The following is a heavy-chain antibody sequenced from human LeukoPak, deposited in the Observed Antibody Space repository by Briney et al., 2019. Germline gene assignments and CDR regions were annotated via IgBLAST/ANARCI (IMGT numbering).Heavy chain of an antibody. J-gene: IGHJ5*02. D-gene: IGHD2-8*01. CDR2: INTNTGNP. CDR3: ARDGGYCTNGVCYTGQNWFDP. CDR1: GYTFTSYA. V-gene: IGHV7-4-1*02. Sequence: ASVKVSCKASGYTFTSYAMNWVRLAPGQGLEWMGWINTNTGNPTYAQGFTGRFVFSLDTSVSTAYLQISSLKAEDTAVYYCARDGGYCTNGVCYTGQNWFDPWGQGTLVTVSS.